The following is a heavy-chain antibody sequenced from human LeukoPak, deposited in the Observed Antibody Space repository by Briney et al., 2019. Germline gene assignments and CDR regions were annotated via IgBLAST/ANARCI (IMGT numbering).Heavy chain of an antibody. Sequence: GGSLRLSCAASGFTFSSYSMNWVRQAPGKGLEWVSSISSSSSYIYYADSVKGRFAISRDNAKSSLFLQLNSLRAEDTAVYYCARDPHSLDYWGQGTLVTVSS. CDR1: GFTFSSYS. V-gene: IGHV3-21*01. J-gene: IGHJ4*02. CDR2: ISSSSSYI. CDR3: ARDPHSLDY.